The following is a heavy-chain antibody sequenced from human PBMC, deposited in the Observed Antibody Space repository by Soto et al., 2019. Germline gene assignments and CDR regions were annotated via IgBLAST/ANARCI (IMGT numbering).Heavy chain of an antibody. D-gene: IGHD5-12*01. Sequence: QVQLVQSGAEVKKPGASVKVSCKASGYTFTSYGVSWVRQARGQGLEWMGWISTYNGTTNYAQKLQGIVTMTTDTSTSTAYMELRSLRSDDAAVYYCARSGYTYVADDYWGRGTLVTVSS. CDR2: ISTYNGTT. V-gene: IGHV1-18*01. CDR3: ARSGYTYVADDY. CDR1: GYTFTSYG. J-gene: IGHJ4*02.